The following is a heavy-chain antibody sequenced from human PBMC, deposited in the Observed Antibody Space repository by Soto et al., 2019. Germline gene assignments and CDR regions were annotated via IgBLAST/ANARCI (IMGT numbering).Heavy chain of an antibody. CDR3: ATGGTTVTTSLDY. CDR1: GGTFSSYT. V-gene: IGHV1-69*02. D-gene: IGHD4-17*01. CDR2: IIPILGIA. Sequence: VQLVQSGAEVKKPGSSVKVSCKASGGTFSSYTISWVRQAPGQGLEWMGRIIPILGIANYAQKFQGRVTITADKSTSTAYMELSSLRSEDTAVYYCATGGTTVTTSLDYWGQGTLVTVSS. J-gene: IGHJ4*02.